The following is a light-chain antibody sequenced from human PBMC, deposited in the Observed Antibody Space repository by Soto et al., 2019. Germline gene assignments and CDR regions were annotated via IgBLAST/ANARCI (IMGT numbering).Light chain of an antibody. CDR2: DVT. CDR1: SSDVGAYNY. V-gene: IGLV2-11*01. J-gene: IGLJ2*01. Sequence: QSALTQPRSVSGSPGQSVTISCTGTSSDVGAYNYVSWYQQHPGKAPKLMIYDVTKRPSGVPDRFSGSKSGNTASLTISGLQAEDEADYHCCSRAGSYTLVFGGGTRSPS. CDR3: CSRAGSYTLV.